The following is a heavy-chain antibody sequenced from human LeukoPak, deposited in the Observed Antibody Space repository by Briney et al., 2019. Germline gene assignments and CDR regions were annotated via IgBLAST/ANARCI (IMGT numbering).Heavy chain of an antibody. CDR3: ARDLYYYDSSGYYYKWFDP. D-gene: IGHD3-22*01. V-gene: IGHV4-30-2*01. Sequence: PSQTLSLTCAVSGGSISSGGYSWSWIRQPPGKGLEWIGYIYHSGSTYYNPSLKSRVTISVDRSKNQFSLKLSSVTAADTAVYYCARDLYYYDSSGYYYKWFDPWGQGTLVTVSS. J-gene: IGHJ5*02. CDR2: IYHSGST. CDR1: GGSISSGGYS.